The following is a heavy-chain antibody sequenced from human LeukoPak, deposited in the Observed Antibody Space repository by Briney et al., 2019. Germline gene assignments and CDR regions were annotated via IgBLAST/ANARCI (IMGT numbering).Heavy chain of an antibody. CDR3: AREQCMDGPVNY. J-gene: IGHJ4*02. V-gene: IGHV1-69*04. Sequence: SVKVSCKASGGTFSSYAISWVRQAPGQGLEWMGRIIPILGIANYAQKFQGRVTITADKSTSTAYMELSSLRSEDTAVYYCAREQCMDGPVNYWGQGTLVTVSS. CDR2: IIPILGIA. D-gene: IGHD2-8*01. CDR1: GGTFSSYA.